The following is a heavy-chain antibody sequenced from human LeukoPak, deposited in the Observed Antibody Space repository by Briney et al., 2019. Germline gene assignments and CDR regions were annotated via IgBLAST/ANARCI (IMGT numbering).Heavy chain of an antibody. V-gene: IGHV1-69*13. CDR1: GGTFSSYA. CDR3: AREGIAAAGTFDY. J-gene: IGHJ4*02. CDR2: IIPIFTTP. D-gene: IGHD6-13*01. Sequence: SVKVCCKASGGTFSSYAISWVRQAPGQGLEWMRGIIPIFTTPNYAQKFQGRVTITADESTSTAYMELSSLRSEDTAVYYCAREGIAAAGTFDYWGQGTLVTVSS.